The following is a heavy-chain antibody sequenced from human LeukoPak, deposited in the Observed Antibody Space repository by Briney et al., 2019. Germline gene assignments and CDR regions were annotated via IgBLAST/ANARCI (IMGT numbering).Heavy chain of an antibody. D-gene: IGHD6-6*01. V-gene: IGHV1-18*01. J-gene: IGHJ5*02. CDR2: ISGYNGNP. Sequence: ASVKVSCKASGYTFTSYGISWVRQAPGQGLEWMGWISGYNGNPNYAQKLQGRVTMTIDTSTSTAYMELRSLRADDTAVYYCGRSYSSSHPDWFDPWGQGTLVTVSS. CDR1: GYTFTSYG. CDR3: GRSYSSSHPDWFDP.